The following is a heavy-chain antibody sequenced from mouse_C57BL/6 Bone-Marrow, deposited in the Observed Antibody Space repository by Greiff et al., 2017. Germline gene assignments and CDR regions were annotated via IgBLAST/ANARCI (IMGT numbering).Heavy chain of an antibody. CDR1: GYTFTSYW. D-gene: IGHD2-12*01. Sequence: QVQLQQPGAELVMPGASVKLSCKASGYTFTSYWMHWVKQRPGQGLEWIGEIDPSDSYTNYNQKFKGKSTLTVDKSSSTAYMQLSSLTSEDSAVYYCARGAYYSYYYAMDYWGQGTSGTVSS. CDR2: IDPSDSYT. J-gene: IGHJ4*01. CDR3: ARGAYYSYYYAMDY. V-gene: IGHV1-69*01.